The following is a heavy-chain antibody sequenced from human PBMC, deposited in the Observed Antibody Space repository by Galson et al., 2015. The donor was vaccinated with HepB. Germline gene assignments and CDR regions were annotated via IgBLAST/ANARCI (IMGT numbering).Heavy chain of an antibody. D-gene: IGHD4-17*01. CDR2: IIPILGIA. CDR3: ARGGVIYVDFALSPSWFDP. Sequence: SVKVSCKASGGTFSSYTISWVRQAPGQGLEWMGRIIPILGIANSAQKFQGRVTITADKSTSTSYMELSILRSEDTAVYYCARGGVIYVDFALSPSWFDPWGQGSLVTVSS. J-gene: IGHJ5*02. V-gene: IGHV1-69*02. CDR1: GGTFSSYT.